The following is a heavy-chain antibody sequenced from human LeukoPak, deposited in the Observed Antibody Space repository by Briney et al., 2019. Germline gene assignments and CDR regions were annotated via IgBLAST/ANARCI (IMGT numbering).Heavy chain of an antibody. Sequence: SETLSLTCAVYGGSFSGYYWSWIRQPPGKGLEWIGEINHSGSTNYNPSLKSRVTISVDTSKNQFSLKLSSVTAADTAVYYCAIGGRRANYWGQGTLVTVSS. J-gene: IGHJ4*02. CDR1: GGSFSGYY. D-gene: IGHD1-26*01. CDR3: AIGGRRANY. CDR2: INHSGST. V-gene: IGHV4-34*01.